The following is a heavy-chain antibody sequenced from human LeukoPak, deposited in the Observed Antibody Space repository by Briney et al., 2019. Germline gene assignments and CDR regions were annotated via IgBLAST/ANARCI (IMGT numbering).Heavy chain of an antibody. CDR3: AAGPRYSIDY. Sequence: GESLKISCQGSGYSSTSYWIGWVRQTPGKGLEWMGIIYPGDPDTRYSPSFQGQVTISADKSISTAYLQWSSLKASDTAMYYCAAGPRYSIDYWGQGTLVTVSS. J-gene: IGHJ4*02. CDR1: GYSSTSYW. D-gene: IGHD6-13*01. V-gene: IGHV5-51*01. CDR2: IYPGDPDT.